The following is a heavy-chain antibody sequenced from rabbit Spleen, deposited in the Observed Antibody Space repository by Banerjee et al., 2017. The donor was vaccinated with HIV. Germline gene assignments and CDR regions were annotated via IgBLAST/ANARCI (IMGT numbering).Heavy chain of an antibody. Sequence: EHLKESGGGLVQPGGSLKLSCKASGFTLSSYYMNWVRQAPGKGLEWIGYIDPVFGITYYANWVNGRFSISKTSSTVDLKMTSLTGADTATYSCARGYSYGYPGYAYGTSYFNLWGPGTLVTVS. D-gene: IGHD6-1*01. CDR1: GFTLSSYY. J-gene: IGHJ4*01. V-gene: IGHV1S21*01. CDR3: ARGYSYGYPGYAYGTSYFNL. CDR2: IDPVFGIT.